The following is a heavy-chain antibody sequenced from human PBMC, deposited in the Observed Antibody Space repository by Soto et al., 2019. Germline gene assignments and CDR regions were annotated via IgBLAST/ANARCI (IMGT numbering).Heavy chain of an antibody. CDR1: GFSLSVSGVR. CDR3: AHTKDSSGFLTS. CDR2: IHCNDDK. V-gene: IGHV2-5*01. J-gene: IGHJ5*02. Sequence: SGPTLVNPTQTLTLTCNFSGFSLSVSGVRVIWFRQRPGETQEWLALIHCNDDKRYIPNPKNRLTIPKDTSKNHVVLTLTNLDPLDTGTDFSAHTKDSSGFLTSWGQGILVTVSS. D-gene: IGHD3-22*01.